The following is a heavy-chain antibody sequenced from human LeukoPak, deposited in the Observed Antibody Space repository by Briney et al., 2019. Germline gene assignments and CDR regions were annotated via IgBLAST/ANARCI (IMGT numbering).Heavy chain of an antibody. D-gene: IGHD4-17*01. J-gene: IGHJ4*02. CDR3: AKSADEFGDYEEVGSLDY. Sequence: GGSLRLSCAASGFTFRRFGMHGVRQAPGKGLEWVAVLSYDGSDKYYGGSVKGRLIISRDNSKNTLYLQMNSLRAEDTAIYFCAKSADEFGDYEEVGSLDYWGQGTLVTVSS. CDR2: LSYDGSDK. V-gene: IGHV3-30*18. CDR1: GFTFRRFG.